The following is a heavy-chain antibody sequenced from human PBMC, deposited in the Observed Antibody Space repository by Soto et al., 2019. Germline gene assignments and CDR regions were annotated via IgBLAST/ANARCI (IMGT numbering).Heavy chain of an antibody. Sequence: GSLRLSCAASGFTFSSYEMNWVRQAPGKGLEWVSYISSSGSTIYYADSVKGRFTISRDNAKNSLYLQMNSLRAEDTAVYYCARDRHSNYSYYYYGMDVWGQGTTVTVSS. CDR2: ISSSGSTI. J-gene: IGHJ6*02. CDR3: ARDRHSNYSYYYYGMDV. V-gene: IGHV3-48*03. D-gene: IGHD4-4*01. CDR1: GFTFSSYE.